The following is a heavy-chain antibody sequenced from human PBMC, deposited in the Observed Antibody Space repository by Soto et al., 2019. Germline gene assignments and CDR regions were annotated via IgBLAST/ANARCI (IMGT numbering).Heavy chain of an antibody. Sequence: QVQLQESGRGLVKPSETLSLTCTVSGDSLSKYYWSWIRQPAGKGLEWIGRIYTSGSTNYNPSLKSRVNMSIDTSNNHFSLNLKSVTAADAAVYYCARTVGAAYYFDFWGQGALVTVSS. D-gene: IGHD1-26*01. J-gene: IGHJ4*02. CDR2: IYTSGST. CDR1: GDSLSKYY. V-gene: IGHV4-4*07. CDR3: ARTVGAAYYFDF.